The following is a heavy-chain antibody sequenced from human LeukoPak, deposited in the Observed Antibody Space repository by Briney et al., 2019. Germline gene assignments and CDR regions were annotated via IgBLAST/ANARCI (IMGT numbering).Heavy chain of an antibody. V-gene: IGHV3-23*01. J-gene: IGHJ4*02. CDR2: ISGDGGTI. D-gene: IGHD3-22*01. CDR3: AKGARHFYDSSGYPSPFDN. Sequence: GGSLRLSCAASGFTLRSSAMSWVRQAPGKGLEWVSAISGDGGTISYAASVKGRFTISRDNSKNTLYLQMNSLRAEDTAVYYCAKGARHFYDSSGYPSPFDNWGQGTLVIVSS. CDR1: GFTLRSSA.